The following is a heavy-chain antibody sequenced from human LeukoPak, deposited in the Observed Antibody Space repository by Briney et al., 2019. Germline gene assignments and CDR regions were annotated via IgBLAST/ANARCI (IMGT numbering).Heavy chain of an antibody. D-gene: IGHD4-17*01. J-gene: IGHJ4*02. V-gene: IGHV3-30*18. CDR2: ISYDGSNK. Sequence: GGSLRLSCAASGFTLSAYGMHWVRQAPGKGLEWVAVISYDGSNKYYADSVKGRFTFSRDNSKNTLYLQMNSLRAEDTAVYYCAKDGESYGDYGRVLYYFDYWGQGTLVTVSS. CDR1: GFTLSAYG. CDR3: AKDGESYGDYGRVLYYFDY.